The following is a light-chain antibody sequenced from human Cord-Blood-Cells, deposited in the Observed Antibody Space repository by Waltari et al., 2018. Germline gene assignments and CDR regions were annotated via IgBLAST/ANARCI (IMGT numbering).Light chain of an antibody. CDR2: AGS. V-gene: IGLV2-23*01. Sequence: QSALTQPASVSGSPGQSITISCTGTSSDVGRYNLVSWYQQHPGKAPKLMIYAGSKRPSGVSNRFSGSKSGNTASLTISGLQAEDEADYYCCSYAGSRVVFGGGTKLTVL. CDR1: SSDVGRYNL. CDR3: CSYAGSRVV. J-gene: IGLJ2*01.